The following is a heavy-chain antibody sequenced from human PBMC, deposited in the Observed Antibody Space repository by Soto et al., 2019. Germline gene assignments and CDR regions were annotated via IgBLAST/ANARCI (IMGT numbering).Heavy chain of an antibody. J-gene: IGHJ4*02. CDR3: AKSHYAYDVVVVAA. D-gene: IGHD2-15*01. Sequence: QVQLVESGGGVVQPGRSLRLSCAASGFTFSSYGMHWVRQAPGKGLEWVAVISYDGSNKYYADSVKGRFTISRDNSKNTLYLQMNSLRAEDTAVYYCAKSHYAYDVVVVAAWGQGTLVTVSS. CDR1: GFTFSSYG. V-gene: IGHV3-30*18. CDR2: ISYDGSNK.